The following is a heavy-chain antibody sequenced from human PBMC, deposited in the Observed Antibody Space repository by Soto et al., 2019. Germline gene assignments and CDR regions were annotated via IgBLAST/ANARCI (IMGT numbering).Heavy chain of an antibody. V-gene: IGHV4-59*08. CDR3: ARRYGGTHDY. D-gene: IGHD4-17*01. J-gene: IGHJ4*02. CDR2: IYYSGST. Sequence: QVQLQESGPGLVKPSETLSLTCTVSGGSISSYYWSWIRQPPGKGLEWIGYIYYSGSTNYNPSLKRRVTISVDTSKNQFSLKLSSVTAADTAVYYCARRYGGTHDYWGQGTLVTVSS. CDR1: GGSISSYY.